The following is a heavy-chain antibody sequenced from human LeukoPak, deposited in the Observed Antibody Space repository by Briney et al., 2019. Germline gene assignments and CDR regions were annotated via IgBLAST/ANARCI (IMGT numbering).Heavy chain of an antibody. D-gene: IGHD6-13*01. V-gene: IGHV4-39*01. CDR2: IYYRGST. CDR1: GGSISSSNYY. CDR3: AIYILRAAAGHDAFDI. J-gene: IGHJ3*02. Sequence: PSETLSLTCTVSGGSISSSNYYWGWIRHPPGKGLEWIGRIYYRGSTYYKSSLRSRVTISVDTSKNQFSLKLNSMTAADTAVYYCAIYILRAAAGHDAFDIWGQGTMVTVSS.